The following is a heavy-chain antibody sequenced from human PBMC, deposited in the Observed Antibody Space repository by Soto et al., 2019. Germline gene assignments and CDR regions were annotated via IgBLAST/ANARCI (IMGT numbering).Heavy chain of an antibody. CDR1: GGSFSGYY. D-gene: IGHD2-2*01. J-gene: IGHJ4*02. Sequence: PSETLSLTCAVYGGSFSGYYWSWIRQPPGKGLEWIGEINHSGSTNYNPSLKSRVTISVDTSKNQFSLKLSSVTAADTAVYYCARGRGGGDIVVVPAAVTDDYGDSPRFDYWGQGTLVTVSS. V-gene: IGHV4-34*01. CDR2: INHSGST. CDR3: ARGRGGGDIVVVPAAVTDDYGDSPRFDY.